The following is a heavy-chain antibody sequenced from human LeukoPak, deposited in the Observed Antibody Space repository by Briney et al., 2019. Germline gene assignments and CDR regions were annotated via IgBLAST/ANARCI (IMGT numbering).Heavy chain of an antibody. J-gene: IGHJ4*02. V-gene: IGHV1-2*02. CDR3: ARDRAWELHNFDY. Sequence: GASVKVSCKASGYTFTGYYMHWVRQAPGQGLEWMGWINPNSGGTNYAQKFQGRVTMTRDTSISTAYMELSRLRSDDTAAYYCARDRAWELHNFDYWGQGTLVTVSS. CDR1: GYTFTGYY. D-gene: IGHD1-26*01. CDR2: INPNSGGT.